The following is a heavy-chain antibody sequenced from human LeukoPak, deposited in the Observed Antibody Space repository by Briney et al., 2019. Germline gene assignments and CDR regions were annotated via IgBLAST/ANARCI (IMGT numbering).Heavy chain of an antibody. Sequence: ASVKVSCKASGDTFSSYAISWVRQAPGQGLEWMGWISAYNGNTNYAQKLQGRVTMTTDTSTSTAYMELRSLRSDDTAVYYCARVYYYDSSGYKYWGQGTLVTVSS. J-gene: IGHJ4*02. CDR2: ISAYNGNT. D-gene: IGHD3-22*01. CDR1: GDTFSSYA. V-gene: IGHV1-18*01. CDR3: ARVYYYDSSGYKY.